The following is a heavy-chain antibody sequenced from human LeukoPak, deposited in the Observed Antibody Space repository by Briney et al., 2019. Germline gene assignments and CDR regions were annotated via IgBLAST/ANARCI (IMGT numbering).Heavy chain of an antibody. CDR2: IFYDGSKK. D-gene: IGHD2-8*01. CDR1: GLTFRTYG. J-gene: IGHJ4*02. CDR3: AKVLMVYAITGTFDY. V-gene: IGHV3-33*03. Sequence: GGSLRLSCAASGLTFRTYGMHWVRQAPGKGLEWVAAIFYDGSKKYNEDSVKGRFTISRDNSKNTLYLQMNSLSAEDTAVYYCAKVLMVYAITGTFDYWGQGTLVTVSS.